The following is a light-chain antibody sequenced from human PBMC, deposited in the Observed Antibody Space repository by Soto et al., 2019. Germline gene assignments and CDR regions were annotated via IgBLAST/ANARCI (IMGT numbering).Light chain of an antibody. CDR3: SSYTSTASDV. CDR2: YVT. CDR1: SSDIGGYNY. J-gene: IGLJ1*01. V-gene: IGLV2-14*03. Sequence: QSALTQPASVSGSPGQSITISCTGTSSDIGGYNYVSWYQQHPGKAPKLIINYVTNRPSGVSNRFSGSKSGNTASLTISGLQADDEGDYYCSSYTSTASDVFGTGTKLTVL.